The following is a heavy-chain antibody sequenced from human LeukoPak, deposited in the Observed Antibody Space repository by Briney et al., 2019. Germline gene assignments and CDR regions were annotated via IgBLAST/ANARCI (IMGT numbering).Heavy chain of an antibody. D-gene: IGHD2-2*01. CDR3: AREDGIVVGGEGDY. V-gene: IGHV1-8*01. CDR2: MNPNSGNT. J-gene: IGHJ4*02. Sequence: GASVKVPCKASGYTFTSYDINWVRQATGQGLGWMGWMNPNSGNTGYAQKFQGRVTITADESTSTAYMELSSLRSEDTAVYYCAREDGIVVGGEGDYWGQGTLVTVSS. CDR1: GYTFTSYD.